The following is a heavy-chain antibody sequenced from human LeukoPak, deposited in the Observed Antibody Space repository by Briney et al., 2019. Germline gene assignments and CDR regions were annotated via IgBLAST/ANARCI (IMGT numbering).Heavy chain of an antibody. Sequence: ASVTVSCKASGGTFSSYAISWVRQAPGQGLEWMGGIIPIFGTANYAQKFQGRVTITADKSTSTAYMELSSLRSEDTAVYYCARDIGRGASGSLWGQGTLVTVSS. CDR1: GGTFSSYA. J-gene: IGHJ4*02. D-gene: IGHD1-26*01. V-gene: IGHV1-69*06. CDR3: ARDIGRGASGSL. CDR2: IIPIFGTA.